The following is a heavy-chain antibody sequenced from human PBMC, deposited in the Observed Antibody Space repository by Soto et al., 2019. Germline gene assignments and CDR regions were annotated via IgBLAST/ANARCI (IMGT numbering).Heavy chain of an antibody. J-gene: IGHJ4*02. D-gene: IGHD1-1*01. V-gene: IGHV1-46*01. Sequence: AASVKVSCKASGYTFTSYYMHWVRQAPGQGLEWMGIINPSGGSTSYAQKFQGRVTMTRDTSTSTVYMELSSLRSEDTAVYYCARSLERMRGGGAQNFDYWGQGTLVTVSS. CDR2: INPSGGST. CDR1: GYTFTSYY. CDR3: ARSLERMRGGGAQNFDY.